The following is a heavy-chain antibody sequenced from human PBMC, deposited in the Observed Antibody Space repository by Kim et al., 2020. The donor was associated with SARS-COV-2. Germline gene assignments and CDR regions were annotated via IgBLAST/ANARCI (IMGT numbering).Heavy chain of an antibody. V-gene: IGHV1-8*01. J-gene: IGHJ4*02. D-gene: IGHD3-10*01. Sequence: KFQGRVTMTRNTSISTAYMELSSLRSEDTAVYYCARGTGSGSYYNRRFDYWGQGTLVTVSS. CDR3: ARGTGSGSYYNRRFDY.